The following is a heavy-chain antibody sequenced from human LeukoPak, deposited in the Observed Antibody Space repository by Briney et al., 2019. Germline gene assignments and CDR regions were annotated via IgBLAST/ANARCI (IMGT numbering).Heavy chain of an antibody. J-gene: IGHJ5*02. D-gene: IGHD3-9*01. CDR3: ARRLRYFDWLWVGWFDP. CDR1: GGSISSYY. CDR2: IYYTGST. V-gene: IGHV4-59*12. Sequence: SETLSLTCTVSGGSISSYYWSWIRQPPGKGLEWIGFIYYTGSTNYNPSLKSRVTISVDTSKNQFSLKVSSVTAADTAVYYCARRLRYFDWLWVGWFDPWGQGTLVTVSS.